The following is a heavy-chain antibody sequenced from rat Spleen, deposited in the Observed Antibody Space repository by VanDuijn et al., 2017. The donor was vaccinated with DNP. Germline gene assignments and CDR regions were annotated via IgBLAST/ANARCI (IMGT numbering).Heavy chain of an antibody. CDR1: GFSFRDYD. CDR2: MSPTTRSS. V-gene: IGHV5-27*01. J-gene: IGHJ4*01. CDR3: AKDYHYYAMDA. Sequence: EVQLVESGGGLVQPGRSLKLSCVASGFSFRDYDMAWVRQAPSKGLEWVACMSPTTRSSYYRDSVRGRFTISRDNAENTVYLQMSSLRSDDTATYYCAKDYHYYAMDAWGQGTSVTVSS.